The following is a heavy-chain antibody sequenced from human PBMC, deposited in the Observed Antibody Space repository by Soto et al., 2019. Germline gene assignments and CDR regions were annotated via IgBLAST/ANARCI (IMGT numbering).Heavy chain of an antibody. Sequence: QVQLVQSGAEVKKPGSSVKVSCKASGGTFSSYTISWVRQAPGQGLEWMGRIIPILGIANYAQKFQGRVKITADKSTSTAYMELSSLRSEDTAVYYCARDKSIAAAGTFDYWGQGTLVTVSS. CDR2: IIPILGIA. CDR1: GGTFSSYT. J-gene: IGHJ4*02. D-gene: IGHD6-13*01. CDR3: ARDKSIAAAGTFDY. V-gene: IGHV1-69*08.